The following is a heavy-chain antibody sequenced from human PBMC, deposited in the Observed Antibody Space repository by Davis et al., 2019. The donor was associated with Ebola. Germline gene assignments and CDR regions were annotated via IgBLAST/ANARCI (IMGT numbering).Heavy chain of an antibody. CDR1: GGSISSYY. J-gene: IGHJ6*02. V-gene: IGHV4-4*07. Sequence: ESLKISCTVSGGSISSYYWSWIRQPAGKGLEWIGRIYTSGSTNYNPSLKSRVTMSVDTSKNQFSLKLSSVTAADTAVYYCASNGDYYYGMDVWGQGTTVTVSS. CDR3: ASNGDYYYGMDV. CDR2: IYTSGST. D-gene: IGHD2-8*01.